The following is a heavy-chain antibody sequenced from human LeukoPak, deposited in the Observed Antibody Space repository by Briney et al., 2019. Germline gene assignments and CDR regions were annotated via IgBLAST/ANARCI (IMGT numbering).Heavy chain of an antibody. D-gene: IGHD2-15*01. CDR3: AKGSGGSCYSGLDY. Sequence: GGSLRLSCAASGFTFSSYAMSWVRQTPGKGLEWVSAICGSGENTYYADSVKGRFTISRDNSRNTLYLQINSLRAEDTAMYYCAKGSGGSCYSGLDYWGQGTLVTVSS. J-gene: IGHJ4*02. V-gene: IGHV3-23*01. CDR2: ICGSGENT. CDR1: GFTFSSYA.